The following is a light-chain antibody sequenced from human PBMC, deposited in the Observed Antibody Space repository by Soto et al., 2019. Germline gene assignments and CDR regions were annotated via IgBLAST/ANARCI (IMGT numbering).Light chain of an antibody. CDR3: QQYGVSPT. V-gene: IGKV3-20*01. CDR2: GAS. Sequence: EIVLTESPGTLSLSPGERATLSCRASQSVSSSYLAWYQQKPGQAPRLLIYGASSRATGIPDRFSGSGSGIDFTLTISRLEPEDSAVYYCQQYGVSPTFGGGTKVDNK. J-gene: IGKJ4*01. CDR1: QSVSSSY.